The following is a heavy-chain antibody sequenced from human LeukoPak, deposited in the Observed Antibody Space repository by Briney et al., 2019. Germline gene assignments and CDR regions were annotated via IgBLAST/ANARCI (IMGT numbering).Heavy chain of an antibody. CDR3: ARGDYGSGSYYYYMDV. CDR2: MNTNSGNT. V-gene: IGHV1-8*01. J-gene: IGHJ6*03. CDR1: GYTFTSYD. D-gene: IGHD3-10*01. Sequence: ASVKVSCEASGYTFTSYDINWVRQATGQGIEWMGWMNTNSGNTGYAQKFQGRVTMTRNTSISTAYMELSSLRSEDTAVYYCARGDYGSGSYYYYMDVWGKGTTVTVSS.